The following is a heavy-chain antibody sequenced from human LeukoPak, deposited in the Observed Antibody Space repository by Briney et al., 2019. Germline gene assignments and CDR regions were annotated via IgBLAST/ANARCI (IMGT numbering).Heavy chain of an antibody. CDR3: AKGDAAAGTVDY. V-gene: IGHV3-30*18. Sequence: GGSLRLSCAASGFTFSSYGMHWVRQAPGKGLEWVAVISYDGSNKYYADSVKGRFTISKDNSKNTLYLQMNSLRAEDTAVYYCAKGDAAAGTVDYWGQGTLVTVSS. D-gene: IGHD6-13*01. J-gene: IGHJ4*02. CDR2: ISYDGSNK. CDR1: GFTFSSYG.